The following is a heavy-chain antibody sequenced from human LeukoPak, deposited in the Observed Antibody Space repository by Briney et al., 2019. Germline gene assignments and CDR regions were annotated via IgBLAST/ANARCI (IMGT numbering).Heavy chain of an antibody. V-gene: IGHV3-7*01. D-gene: IGHD5-12*01. CDR3: AKSKEYSGYDFKFDY. CDR2: IKQDGSER. J-gene: IGHJ4*02. Sequence: GGSLRLSCAASGFTFSNYWMSWVRQAPGKGLEWVANIKQDGSERYYVDSVKGRFTISRDNAKNPLYLQMNSLRAEDTAVYYCAKSKEYSGYDFKFDYWGQGTLVTVSS. CDR1: GFTFSNYW.